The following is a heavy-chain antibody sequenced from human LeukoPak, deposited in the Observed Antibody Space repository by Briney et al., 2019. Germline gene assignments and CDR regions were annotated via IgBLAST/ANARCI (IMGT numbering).Heavy chain of an antibody. D-gene: IGHD3-22*01. V-gene: IGHV1-2*06. J-gene: IGHJ3*02. CDR1: GYSFTGYY. Sequence: GASVNVSCKTSGYSFTGYYIHWVRQAPRQGLEWMGRINPNSGGTNYAQKFQGRVTMTRDTSISTAYIDLSSLISDYTAVYYCARGFGYYDSRGYHNDAFDIWGQGTLVTVSS. CDR2: INPNSGGT. CDR3: ARGFGYYDSRGYHNDAFDI.